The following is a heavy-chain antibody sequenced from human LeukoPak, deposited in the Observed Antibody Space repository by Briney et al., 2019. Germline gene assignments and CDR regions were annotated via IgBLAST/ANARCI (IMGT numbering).Heavy chain of an antibody. CDR1: GGSISGNSHY. J-gene: IGHJ4*02. D-gene: IGHD6-25*01. V-gene: IGHV4-39*01. Sequence: SETLSLTCTVSGGSISGNSHYWGWVRQPPGKGLEWIGSIYYSGNPFYNWTLKSRVTVSVDTSKNQFSLKMDSMTAADTAVYYCASQSGFFDSWGQGAQVTVSS. CDR3: ASQSGFFDS. CDR2: IYYSGNP.